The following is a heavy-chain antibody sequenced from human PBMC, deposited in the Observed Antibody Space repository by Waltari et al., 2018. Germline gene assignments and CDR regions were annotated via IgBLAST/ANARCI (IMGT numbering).Heavy chain of an antibody. V-gene: IGHV4-59*01. CDR2: IYYSGST. CDR1: GGSISSYY. Sequence: QVQLQESGPGLVKPSETLYLPCTVSGGSISSYYWRWIRQPPGKGLEWIGYIYYSGSTNYNPSLKSRVTISVDTSKNQFSLKLSSVTAADTAVYYCARVATGIAAAGTLDYWGQGTLVTVSS. CDR3: ARVATGIAAAGTLDY. D-gene: IGHD6-13*01. J-gene: IGHJ4*02.